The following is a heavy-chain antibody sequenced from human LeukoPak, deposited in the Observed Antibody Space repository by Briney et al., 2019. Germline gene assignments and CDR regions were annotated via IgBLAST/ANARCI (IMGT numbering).Heavy chain of an antibody. V-gene: IGHV4-4*07. Sequence: PSETLSLTCTVSGGSISSYYWSWTRQPAGKGLEWIGRIYTSGSTNYKPSLKSRVTMSVDTSKNQFSLKLSSVTAADTAVYYCAGYYYGSGSYYMGNWFDPWGQGTLVTVSS. J-gene: IGHJ5*02. CDR1: GGSISSYY. CDR3: AGYYYGSGSYYMGNWFDP. D-gene: IGHD3-10*01. CDR2: IYTSGST.